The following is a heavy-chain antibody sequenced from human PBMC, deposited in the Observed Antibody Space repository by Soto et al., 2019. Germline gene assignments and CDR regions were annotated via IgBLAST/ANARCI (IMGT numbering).Heavy chain of an antibody. CDR2: IFSNDEK. CDR3: ARTLMVRGSCGWFDP. CDR1: GFSLSNARMG. D-gene: IGHD3-10*01. V-gene: IGHV2-26*01. J-gene: IGHJ5*02. Sequence: QVTLKESGPVLVKPTETLTLTCTVSGFSLSNARMGVSWIRQPPGKALEWLAHIFSNDEKSYSTSLKSRLTISKDTSKSQVVLTMTNMDPVDTATCYCARTLMVRGSCGWFDPWGQGTLVTVSS.